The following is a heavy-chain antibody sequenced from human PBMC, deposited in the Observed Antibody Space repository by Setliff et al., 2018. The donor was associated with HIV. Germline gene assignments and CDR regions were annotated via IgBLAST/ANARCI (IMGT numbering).Heavy chain of an antibody. J-gene: IGHJ6*03. Sequence: ASVKVSCKASGYSFVSYHIIWVRQAPGQGLEWVGSISASSVNTNFTQGRVTMTTDTSTRTAYMELRSLRPDDTAVYYCARVPVSSYYHYMDVWGKGTTVTVSS. CDR2: ISASSVNT. CDR3: ARVPVSSYYHYMDV. V-gene: IGHV1-18*01. CDR1: GYSFVSYH. D-gene: IGHD6-13*01.